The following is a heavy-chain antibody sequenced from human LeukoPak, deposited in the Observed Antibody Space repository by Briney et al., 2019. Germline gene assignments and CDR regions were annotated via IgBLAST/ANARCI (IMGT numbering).Heavy chain of an antibody. CDR1: GGSISSGGYS. CDR2: IYHGGST. J-gene: IGHJ5*02. D-gene: IGHD2-21*02. CDR3: ARSGGPCGGDCYLNWFDP. Sequence: PSETLSLTCAVSGGSISSGGYSWSWIRQPPGKGLEWIGYIYHGGSTYYNPSLKSRVTISVDRSKNQFSLKLSSVTAADTAVYYCARSGGPCGGDCYLNWFDPWGQGTLVTVSS. V-gene: IGHV4-30-2*01.